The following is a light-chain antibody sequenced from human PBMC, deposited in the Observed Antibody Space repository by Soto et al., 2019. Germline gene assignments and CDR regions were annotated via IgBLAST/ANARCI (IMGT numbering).Light chain of an antibody. CDR3: QQYNNWPFT. CDR2: GAS. V-gene: IGKV3-15*01. Sequence: EIVMTQSPATLSVSPGERATISCRASPSVSSTLVWYQQNTGQAPRLLISGASSRAAGVPTRFSGSGSGTEVTLTISSLQSEEVAVYYCQQYNNWPFTFGQGTKLEIK. J-gene: IGKJ2*01. CDR1: PSVSST.